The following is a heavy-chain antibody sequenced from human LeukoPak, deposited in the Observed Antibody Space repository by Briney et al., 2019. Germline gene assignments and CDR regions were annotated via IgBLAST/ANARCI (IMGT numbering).Heavy chain of an antibody. D-gene: IGHD2-15*01. CDR3: ATVGAAGS. Sequence: VASVTVSCKASGYTFTGYYIHWVRQAPGQGLEWMGWIYPYSGDTNYAQNFQGRVTVTRDTSISTAYMELTSLTSDDTAVYYCATVGAAGSWGQGTLVTVSS. V-gene: IGHV1-2*02. CDR1: GYTFTGYY. CDR2: IYPYSGDT. J-gene: IGHJ5*02.